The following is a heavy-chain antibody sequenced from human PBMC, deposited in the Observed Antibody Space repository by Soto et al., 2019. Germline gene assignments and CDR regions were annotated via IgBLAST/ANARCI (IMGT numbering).Heavy chain of an antibody. CDR3: VKWKRITMVRGVIIEDCYYYGMDV. V-gene: IGHV4-34*01. CDR1: GGSFSGYY. Sequence: KTSETLSLTCAVYGGSFSGYYWSWIRQPPGKGLEWIGEINHSGSTNYNPSLKSRVTISVDTSKNQFSLKLSSVTAADTAVYYCVKWKRITMVRGVIIEDCYYYGMDVWGQGTTVTVSS. D-gene: IGHD3-10*01. CDR2: INHSGST. J-gene: IGHJ6*02.